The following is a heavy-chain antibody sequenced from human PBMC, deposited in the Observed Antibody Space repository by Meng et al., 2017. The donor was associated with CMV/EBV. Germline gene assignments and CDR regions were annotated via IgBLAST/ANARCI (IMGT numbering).Heavy chain of an antibody. V-gene: IGHV3-21*01. J-gene: IGHJ6*02. CDR3: ARPGYYDFWSGYYPTGLGMDV. Sequence: GESLKISCAASGFTFSSYSMNWVRQAPGKGLEWVSSISSSSSYIYYADSVKGRFTISRDNSKNTLYLQMNSLRAEDTAVYYCARPGYYDFWSGYYPTGLGMDVWGQGTTVTVSS. CDR2: ISSSSSYI. D-gene: IGHD3-3*01. CDR1: GFTFSSYS.